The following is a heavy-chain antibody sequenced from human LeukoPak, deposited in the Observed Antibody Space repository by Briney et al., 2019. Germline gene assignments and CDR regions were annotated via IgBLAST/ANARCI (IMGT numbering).Heavy chain of an antibody. CDR3: ARLRYSSSSSEFDY. D-gene: IGHD6-13*01. Sequence: ASVKVSCKASGGTFSSYAISWVRQAPGQGLEWMGGIIPIFGTANYAQKFQGRVTITTDESTSTAYMELSSLRSEDTAVYYCARLRYSSSSSEFDYWGQGTLSPSPQ. J-gene: IGHJ4*02. CDR1: GGTFSSYA. V-gene: IGHV1-69*05. CDR2: IIPIFGTA.